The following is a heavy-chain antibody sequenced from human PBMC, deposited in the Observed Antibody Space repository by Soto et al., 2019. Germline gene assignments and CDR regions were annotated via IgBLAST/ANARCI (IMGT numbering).Heavy chain of an antibody. CDR2: VLHTGNT. V-gene: IGHV4-39*02. Sequence: SETLSLTCSVSGGSISDSTFYWGWIRQTPGKGLEWIGSVLHTGNTYYSPSFKSRLSISVDTSQNHFSLRLNAATAADTAVYYCDAVTAVRPILDYRGQGVLVTVS. D-gene: IGHD2-21*02. J-gene: IGHJ4*02. CDR3: DAVTAVRPILDY. CDR1: GGSISDSTFY.